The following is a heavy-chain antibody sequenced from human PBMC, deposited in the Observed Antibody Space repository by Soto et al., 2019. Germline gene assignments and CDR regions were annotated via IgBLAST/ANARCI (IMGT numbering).Heavy chain of an antibody. CDR2: IYYSGST. CDR3: VVSSGYPLDFDY. CDR1: GGSISSYY. Sequence: SETLSLTCTVSGGSISSYYWSWIRQPPGKGLEWIGYIYYSGSTYYNPSLKSRVTISVDTSKNQFSLKLSSVTAADTAVYYCVVSSGYPLDFDYWGQGTLVTVSS. D-gene: IGHD3-22*01. J-gene: IGHJ4*02. V-gene: IGHV4-59*06.